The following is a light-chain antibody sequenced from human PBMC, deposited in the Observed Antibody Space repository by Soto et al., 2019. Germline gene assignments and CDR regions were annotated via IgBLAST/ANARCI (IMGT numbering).Light chain of an antibody. CDR3: QQYYVIPLT. CDR2: WAS. V-gene: IGKV4-1*01. Sequence: DIVMTQSPDSLAVSLGERATINCKSSQSVLYNSNNKNYLAWYQQKPVQPPKLLIYWASTRESEVPDRFSGSRTGTDFTLSISSQQAEYVANSHCQQYYVIPLTFGGGTKLEIK. J-gene: IGKJ4*01. CDR1: QSVLYNSNNKNY.